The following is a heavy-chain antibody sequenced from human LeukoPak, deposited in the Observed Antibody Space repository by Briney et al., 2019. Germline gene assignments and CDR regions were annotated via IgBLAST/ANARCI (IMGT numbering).Heavy chain of an antibody. CDR1: GGSFSGYY. D-gene: IGHD3-22*01. Sequence: SETLSLTCAVYGGSFSGYYWSWIGQPPGKGLEWIGQINHSGSTNYNPSLKSRVTISVDTSKNQFSLKLSSVTAADTAVYYCARDSYYDAWGKGTTVTASS. CDR2: INHSGST. V-gene: IGHV4-34*01. CDR3: ARDSYYDA. J-gene: IGHJ6*04.